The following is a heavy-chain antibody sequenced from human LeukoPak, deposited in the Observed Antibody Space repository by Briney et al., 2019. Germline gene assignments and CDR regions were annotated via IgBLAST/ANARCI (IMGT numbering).Heavy chain of an antibody. CDR1: GFTFSSYG. J-gene: IGHJ4*02. D-gene: IGHD6-6*01. Sequence: PGRSLRLSCAASGFTFSSYGMHWVRQAPGKGLEWVAVIWYDGTNKYYADSVKGRFTISRDNSKNTLYLQMNSLRAEDTAVYYCARDQAESSGFDYWGQGTLVTVSS. CDR3: ARDQAESSGFDY. CDR2: IWYDGTNK. V-gene: IGHV3-33*01.